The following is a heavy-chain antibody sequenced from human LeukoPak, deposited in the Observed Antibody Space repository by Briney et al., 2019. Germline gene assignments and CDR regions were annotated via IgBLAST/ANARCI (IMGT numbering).Heavy chain of an antibody. J-gene: IGHJ4*02. V-gene: IGHV3-13*01. CDR1: GFTFSSYD. D-gene: IGHD3-22*01. Sequence: PGGSLRLSCAASGFTFSSYDMHWVRQATGKGLEWVSAIGTAGDTYYPGSVKGRFTISRENAKNALYLQMNSLRVEDTAMYCCAKSAYDRSGYYRWGQGTLVTVSS. CDR2: IGTAGDT. CDR3: AKSAYDRSGYYR.